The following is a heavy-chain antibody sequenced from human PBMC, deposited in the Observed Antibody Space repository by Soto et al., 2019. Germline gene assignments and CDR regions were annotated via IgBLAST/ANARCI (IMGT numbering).Heavy chain of an antibody. J-gene: IGHJ6*02. Sequence: ASLKVSCTASVYTFTSYDINWVRQSTGQGLEWMGWMNPNSGNTGYAQKFQGRVTMTRNTSISTAYMELSSLRSEDTAVYYCARVPPYYYDSSGRPGMDVWGQGTTVTVSS. CDR2: MNPNSGNT. V-gene: IGHV1-8*01. CDR3: ARVPPYYYDSSGRPGMDV. CDR1: VYTFTSYD. D-gene: IGHD3-22*01.